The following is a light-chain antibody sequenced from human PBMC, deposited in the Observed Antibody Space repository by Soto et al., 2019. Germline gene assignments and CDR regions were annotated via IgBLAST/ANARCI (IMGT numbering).Light chain of an antibody. Sequence: EIVLTQSPGTLSFSPGERATLSCRASQSVSSSYLAWYQQKPGQAPRLLIYGASSRATGIPDRFSGSRSGTDFTLTISRLEPEDFAVYYCQQYGSSPYTFGQGTKLEIK. V-gene: IGKV3-20*01. CDR1: QSVSSSY. CDR2: GAS. J-gene: IGKJ2*01. CDR3: QQYGSSPYT.